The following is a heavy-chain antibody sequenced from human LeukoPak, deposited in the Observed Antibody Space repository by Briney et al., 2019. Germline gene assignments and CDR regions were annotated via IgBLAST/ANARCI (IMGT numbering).Heavy chain of an antibody. D-gene: IGHD6-13*01. Sequence: SVKVSCKASGGTFSSYAISWVRQAPGQGLEWMGGIIPIFGTANYAQKFQGRVTITADKSTSTAYMELSTLRSDDTAVYYCARDQTAAAGTSYYYYYYMDVWGKGTTVTVSS. J-gene: IGHJ6*03. CDR2: IIPIFGTA. CDR1: GGTFSSYA. CDR3: ARDQTAAAGTSYYYYYYMDV. V-gene: IGHV1-69*06.